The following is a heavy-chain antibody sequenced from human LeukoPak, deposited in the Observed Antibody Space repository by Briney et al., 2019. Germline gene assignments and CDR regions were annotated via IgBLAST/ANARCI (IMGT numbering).Heavy chain of an antibody. J-gene: IGHJ4*02. Sequence: PSETLSLTCTVSGFSFRSSGYYWTWIRQHPGKGLEWIGYIYDYGSPYYNPSLRSRLTISIGTSKNQFSLRLTSVTAADTAVYYCARDRAVGDLVLDYWGQGSLVTVSS. D-gene: IGHD3-10*01. CDR3: ARDRAVGDLVLDY. CDR1: GFSFRSSGYY. CDR2: IYDYGSP. V-gene: IGHV4-31*03.